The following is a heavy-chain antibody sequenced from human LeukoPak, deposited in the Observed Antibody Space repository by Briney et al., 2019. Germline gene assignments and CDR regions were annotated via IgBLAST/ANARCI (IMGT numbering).Heavy chain of an antibody. Sequence: SVKVSCKASGGTFSSYAISWVRQAPGQGLEWMGGIIPIFGTANYAQKFQGRVTITADESTSTAYMELSSLRSEDTAVYYCARANLYSYGYGDYYYGMDVWGQGTTVTVSS. J-gene: IGHJ6*02. D-gene: IGHD5-18*01. CDR1: GGTFSSYA. CDR3: ARANLYSYGYGDYYYGMDV. CDR2: IIPIFGTA. V-gene: IGHV1-69*13.